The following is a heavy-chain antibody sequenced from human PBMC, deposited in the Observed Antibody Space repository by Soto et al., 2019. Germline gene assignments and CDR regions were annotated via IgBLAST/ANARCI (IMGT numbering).Heavy chain of an antibody. CDR1: GYNFNSYT. CDR2: INAGNGNT. Sequence: GASVKVSCKASGYNFNSYTISWVRQAPGQRLEWMGWINAGNGNTKYSQKFQGRVTITRDTSASTAYMELSSLRSEDTAVYYCARELLGYWGQGTLVTVSS. D-gene: IGHD2-15*01. CDR3: ARELLGY. V-gene: IGHV1-3*01. J-gene: IGHJ4*02.